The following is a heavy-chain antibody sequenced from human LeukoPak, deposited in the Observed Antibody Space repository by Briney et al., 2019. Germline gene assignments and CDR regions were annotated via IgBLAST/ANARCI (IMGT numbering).Heavy chain of an antibody. Sequence: GGSLRLSCAASGFTFSNYWMTWVRQSPGKGLEWVAIIKPDGSDRYSVDSEKGRFTVSRDNAKNSLYLQMSSLRAEDTAVYYCARGGHRQKEFWGQGTLVTVSS. D-gene: IGHD3-10*01. CDR2: IKPDGSDR. CDR1: GFTFSNYW. V-gene: IGHV3-7*01. CDR3: ARGGHRQKEF. J-gene: IGHJ4*02.